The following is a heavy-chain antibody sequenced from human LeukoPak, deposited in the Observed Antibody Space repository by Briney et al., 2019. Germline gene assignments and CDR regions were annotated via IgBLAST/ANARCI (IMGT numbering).Heavy chain of an antibody. CDR1: GYTFTSYG. D-gene: IGHD2-15*01. CDR2: ISAYNGNT. Sequence: GASVKVSCKASGYTFTSYGISWVRQAPGQGLEWMGWISAYNGNTNYAQKLQGRVTMTTDTSTSTAYKELRSLRSDDTAVYYCARGYCSGGSCYSEVRFDPWGQGTLVTVSS. V-gene: IGHV1-18*01. J-gene: IGHJ5*02. CDR3: ARGYCSGGSCYSEVRFDP.